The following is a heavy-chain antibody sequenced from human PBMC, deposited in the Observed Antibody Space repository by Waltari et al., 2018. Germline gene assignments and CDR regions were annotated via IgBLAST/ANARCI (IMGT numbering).Heavy chain of an antibody. J-gene: IGHJ5*02. D-gene: IGHD3-10*01. CDR1: GGSISSSSYY. Sequence: QLQLQESGPGLVKPSETLSLTCTVSGGSISSSSYYWGWIRQPPGKGLEWMGGIIPIFGTANYAQKFRGRVTITADKSTSTAYMELSSLRSEDTAVYYCAGGGFGESWFWFDPWGQGTLVTVSS. CDR2: IPIFGTA. CDR3: AGGGFGESWFWFDP. V-gene: IGHV4-39*07.